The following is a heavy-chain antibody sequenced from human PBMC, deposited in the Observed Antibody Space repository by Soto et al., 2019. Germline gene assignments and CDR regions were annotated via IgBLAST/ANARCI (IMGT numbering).Heavy chain of an antibody. D-gene: IGHD1-26*01. V-gene: IGHV4-31*03. CDR1: GDSVSTGGTY. CDR2: IYYTGAA. Sequence: RLLESGPGLVKSSETLTLRCSVSGDSVSTGGTYWSWARLLPGKGLQWVGYIYYTGAAYYNPALQSRVTISLDTSENQFSLKLTSVTAADTAVYYYASGTFTTISFDFWGQGRQVTVS. J-gene: IGHJ4*02. CDR3: ASGTFTTISFDF.